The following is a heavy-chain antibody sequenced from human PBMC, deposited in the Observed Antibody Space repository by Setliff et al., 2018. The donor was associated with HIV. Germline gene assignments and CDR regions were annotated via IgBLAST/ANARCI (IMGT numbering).Heavy chain of an antibody. D-gene: IGHD1-26*01. CDR3: ARQGGYLSPLGA. J-gene: IGHJ5*02. CDR2: IYSSGNT. Sequence: PSETLSLTCTVSGGSLNSYYWTWIRQSPGKGLEWIGYIYSSGNTNYNPSLKSRVTMSMDTSKNTFSLKLKSVTAADTAIYYCARQGGYLSPLGAWGPGTLVTVSS. V-gene: IGHV4-4*09. CDR1: GGSLNSYY.